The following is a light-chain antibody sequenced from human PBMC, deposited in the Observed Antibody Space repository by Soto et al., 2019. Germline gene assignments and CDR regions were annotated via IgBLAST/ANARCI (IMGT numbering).Light chain of an antibody. CDR2: DTS. CDR1: QSVSIK. V-gene: IGKV3-11*01. Sequence: EVVMTHSPATLSVSPGERATLSCRASQSVSIKLAWYQQKLGQAPRLLIYDTSTRATGIPARFSGSGSGTEFTLTISSLEPEDFAVYYCQQRSHWPTFAQRTRPEI. J-gene: IGKJ5*01. CDR3: QQRSHWPT.